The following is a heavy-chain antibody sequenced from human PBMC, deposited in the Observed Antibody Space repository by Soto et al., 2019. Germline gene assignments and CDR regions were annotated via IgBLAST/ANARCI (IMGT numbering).Heavy chain of an antibody. Sequence: QVPLVQSGAEVKKPGSSVKVSCKASGGTFSSYAISWVRQAPGQGLEWMGGIIPIFGTANYAQKFQGRVTITADESTSTAYMELSSLRSEDTAVYYCAYTYYYGSGSYYRSLWYFDYWGQGTLVTVSS. CDR1: GGTFSSYA. J-gene: IGHJ4*02. V-gene: IGHV1-69*01. CDR2: IIPIFGTA. CDR3: AYTYYYGSGSYYRSLWYFDY. D-gene: IGHD3-10*01.